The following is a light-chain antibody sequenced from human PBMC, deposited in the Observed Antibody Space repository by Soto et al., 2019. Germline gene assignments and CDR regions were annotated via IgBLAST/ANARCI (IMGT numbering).Light chain of an antibody. Sequence: DIQMTQSPSSLSASVGDRVTLTCRASQVIANNLGWYQQKPGKAPKRLIFAASALEGGVPSRFSGSGSATEFTHTISNLQPEDFATYYCLQHHSYPFTFGQGTQVDI. CDR3: LQHHSYPFT. J-gene: IGKJ2*01. V-gene: IGKV1-17*02. CDR2: AAS. CDR1: QVIANN.